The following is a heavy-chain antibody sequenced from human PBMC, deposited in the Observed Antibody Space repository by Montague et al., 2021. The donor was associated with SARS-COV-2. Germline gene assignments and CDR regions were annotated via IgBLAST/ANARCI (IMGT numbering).Heavy chain of an antibody. CDR2: ISYDGSNK. CDR3: AKSRPHTNEFGSAFDI. D-gene: IGHD3-3*01. Sequence: SLRLSCAASGFTFSSYAMHWVRQAPGKGLEWVAVISYDGSNKYYADSVKGRFTISRDNSKSTLHLQMNSLRAEDTAIYYCAKSRPHTNEFGSAFDIWGQGTMVTVSS. CDR1: GFTFSSYA. J-gene: IGHJ3*02. V-gene: IGHV3-30*04.